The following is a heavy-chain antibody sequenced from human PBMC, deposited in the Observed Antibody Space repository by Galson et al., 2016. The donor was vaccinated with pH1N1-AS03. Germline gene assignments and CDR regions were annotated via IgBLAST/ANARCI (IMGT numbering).Heavy chain of an antibody. D-gene: IGHD2-2*02. CDR2: IYWNSEK. CDR1: GFSPNTNGVG. Sequence: PALVKPTQTLTLTCDFSGFSPNTNGVGVGWIRQPPGKPLEWLALIYWNSEKRYNPFLKGRLTITKDTSKNQVVLTMTNMAPGDTATYFCARTHSYTTTWPHFDYWGQGTLVTVSS. J-gene: IGHJ4*02. CDR3: ARTHSYTTTWPHFDY. V-gene: IGHV2-5*01.